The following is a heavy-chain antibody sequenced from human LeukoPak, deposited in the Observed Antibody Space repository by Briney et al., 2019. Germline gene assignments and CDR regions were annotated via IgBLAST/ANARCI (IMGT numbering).Heavy chain of an antibody. CDR1: GGSFSGYY. CDR2: INHSGST. CDR3: ARVGCSSTSCYLHY. D-gene: IGHD2-2*01. J-gene: IGHJ4*02. Sequence: SETLSLTCAVYGGSFSGYYWSWIRQPPGKGLEWIGEINHSGSTNYYPSLKSRVTISVDTSKNQFSLKLSSVTAADTAVYYCARVGCSSTSCYLHYWGQGTLVTVSS. V-gene: IGHV4-34*01.